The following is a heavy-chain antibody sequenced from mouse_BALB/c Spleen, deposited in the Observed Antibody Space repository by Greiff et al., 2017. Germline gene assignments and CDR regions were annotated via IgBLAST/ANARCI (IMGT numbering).Heavy chain of an antibody. D-gene: IGHD2-1*01. CDR2: IDPYNGGT. V-gene: IGHV1S135*01. CDR1: GYAFTSYN. J-gene: IGHJ4*01. Sequence: VQLKESGPELVKPGASVKVSCKASGYAFTSYNMYWVKQSHGKSLEWIGYIDPYNGGTSYNQKFKGKATLTVDKSSSTAYMHLNSLTSEDSAVYYCASGNYHYYAMDYWGQGTSVTVSS. CDR3: ASGNYHYYAMDY.